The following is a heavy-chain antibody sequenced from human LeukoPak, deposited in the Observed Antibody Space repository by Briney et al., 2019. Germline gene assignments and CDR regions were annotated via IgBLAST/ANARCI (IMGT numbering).Heavy chain of an antibody. J-gene: IGHJ3*02. CDR2: ISYDGSNK. V-gene: IGHV3-30*18. Sequence: GGSLRLSCAASGFTFSSYAMHWVRQAPGKGLEWVALISYDGSNKYNADSVKGRFTISRDNSKNTLYLQMNSLRAEDTALYYCAKEAFDIWGQGTMVTVSS. CDR3: AKEAFDI. CDR1: GFTFSSYA.